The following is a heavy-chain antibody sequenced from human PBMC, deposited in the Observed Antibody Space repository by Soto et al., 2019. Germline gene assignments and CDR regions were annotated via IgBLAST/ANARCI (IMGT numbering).Heavy chain of an antibody. Sequence: QVQLVQSGAEVKKPGSSVKVSCKASGGTFSSYAISWVRQAPGQGLEWMGGIIPIFGTANYAQKCQGRVTITADESTSTAYMELSSLRSEDTAVYYCAAIDTHLIAVAGPDYWGQGTLVTVSS. CDR2: IIPIFGTA. D-gene: IGHD6-19*01. J-gene: IGHJ4*02. V-gene: IGHV1-69*12. CDR1: GGTFSSYA. CDR3: AAIDTHLIAVAGPDY.